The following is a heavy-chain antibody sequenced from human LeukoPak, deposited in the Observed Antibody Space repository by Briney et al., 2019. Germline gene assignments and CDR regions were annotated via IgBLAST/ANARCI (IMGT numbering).Heavy chain of an antibody. J-gene: IGHJ5*02. CDR3: ARHGGGYCRSTSCYLFDP. CDR1: GYSFTTYW. CDR2: ICPGDSAT. Sequence: GESLKISCKVSGYSFTTYWIGWVRQMPGKGLEWMGIICPGDSATRYSPSFQGQVTISADKSISTAYLQWSSLKASDTAMYYCARHGGGYCRSTSCYLFDPWGQGTLVTVSS. V-gene: IGHV5-51*01. D-gene: IGHD2-2*01.